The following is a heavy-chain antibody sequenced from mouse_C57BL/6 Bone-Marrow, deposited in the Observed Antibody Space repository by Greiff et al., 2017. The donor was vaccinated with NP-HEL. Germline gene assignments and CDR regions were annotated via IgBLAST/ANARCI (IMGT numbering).Heavy chain of an antibody. CDR1: GYTFTSYT. Sequence: QVQLKQSGAELARPGASVKMSCKASGYTFTSYTMHWVKQRPGQGLEWIGYINPSSGYTKYNQKFKDKATLTADKSSSTAYMQLSSLTSEDSAVYYCARCAITTVVATKYYFDYWGQGTTLTVSS. CDR2: INPSSGYT. CDR3: ARCAITTVVATKYYFDY. J-gene: IGHJ2*01. V-gene: IGHV1-4*01. D-gene: IGHD1-1*01.